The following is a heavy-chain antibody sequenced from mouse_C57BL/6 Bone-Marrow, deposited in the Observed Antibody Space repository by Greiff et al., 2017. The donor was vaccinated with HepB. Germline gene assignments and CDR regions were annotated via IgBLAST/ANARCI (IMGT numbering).Heavy chain of an antibody. CDR1: GFSFNTYA. CDR2: IRSKSNNYAT. J-gene: IGHJ4*01. V-gene: IGHV10-1*01. D-gene: IGHD1-1*01. Sequence: EVQLVESGGGLVQPKGSLKLSCAASGFSFNTYAMNWVRQAPGKGLEWVARIRSKSNNYATYYADSVKDRFTISRDDSESMLYLQMNNLKTEDTAMYYCVRVFDYYGSSYRSYYAMDYWGQGTSVTVSS. CDR3: VRVFDYYGSSYRSYYAMDY.